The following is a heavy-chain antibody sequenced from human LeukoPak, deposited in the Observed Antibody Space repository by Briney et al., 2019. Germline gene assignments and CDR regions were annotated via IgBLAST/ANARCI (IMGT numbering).Heavy chain of an antibody. CDR3: AKDGYYYDSSGYYYPKYFQH. D-gene: IGHD3-22*01. CDR1: GFTFSSYA. J-gene: IGHJ1*01. CDR2: IGGSGGST. Sequence: GGSLRLSCAASGFTFSSYAMSWVRQAPGKGLEWVSAIGGSGGSTYYADSVKGRFTISRDNSKNTLYLQMNSLRAEDTAVYYCAKDGYYYDSSGYYYPKYFQHWGQGTLVTVSS. V-gene: IGHV3-23*01.